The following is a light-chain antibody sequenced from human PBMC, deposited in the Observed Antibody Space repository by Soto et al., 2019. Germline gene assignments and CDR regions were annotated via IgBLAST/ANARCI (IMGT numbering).Light chain of an antibody. J-gene: IGKJ2*01. Sequence: EIVMTQSPANLSVSPGERATLSCRASQSVSNNLAWYQQRPGQAPRLLIHGASTRATGIPARFGGSGSGTEFTLTISSLQSEDFALYHCHQYDDWPQGYTFGHGTKLEI. CDR3: HQYDDWPQGYT. V-gene: IGKV3-15*01. CDR2: GAS. CDR1: QSVSNN.